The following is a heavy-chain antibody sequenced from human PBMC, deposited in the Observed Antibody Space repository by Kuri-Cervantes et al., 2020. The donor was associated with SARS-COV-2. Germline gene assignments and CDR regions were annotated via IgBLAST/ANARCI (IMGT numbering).Heavy chain of an antibody. J-gene: IGHJ5*02. CDR3: ARSRKGYSSSWYNKWFDP. V-gene: IGHV3-33*08. Sequence: GESLKISCAASGSTFSSYGMHWVRQAPGKGLEWVAVIWYDGSNKYYADSVKGRFTISRDNSKNKLYLQMNSLRAEDTAVYYCARSRKGYSSSWYNKWFDPWGQGTLVTVSS. CDR2: IWYDGSNK. D-gene: IGHD6-13*01. CDR1: GSTFSSYG.